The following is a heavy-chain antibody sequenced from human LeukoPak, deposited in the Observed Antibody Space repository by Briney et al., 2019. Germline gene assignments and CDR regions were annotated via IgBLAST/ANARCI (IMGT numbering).Heavy chain of an antibody. V-gene: IGHV1-18*01. CDR1: GYTFTSYG. CDR2: ISGYNGDT. J-gene: IGHJ4*02. CDR3: ARDLEYCTNGVCHFDY. Sequence: ASVNVSCKASGYTFTSYGIGWVRQAPGQGLEWMGWISGYNGDTNYAQNLQGRVTMTTDTSTSTAYMELRSLRSDDTAVYYCARDLEYCTNGVCHFDYWGQGTLVTVSS. D-gene: IGHD2-8*01.